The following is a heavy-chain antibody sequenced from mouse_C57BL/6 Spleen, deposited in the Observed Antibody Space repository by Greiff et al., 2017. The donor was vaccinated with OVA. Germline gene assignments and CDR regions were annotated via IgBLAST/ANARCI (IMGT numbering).Heavy chain of an antibody. D-gene: IGHD1-1*01. CDR3: ARSGYGSSYHWYFDV. Sequence: EVQLQQSGPELVKPGASVKISCKASGYTFTDYYMNWVKQSHGKSLEWIGDINPNNGGTSYNQKFKGKATLTVDKSSSTAYMELRSLTSEDSAVYYCARSGYGSSYHWYFDVWGTGTTVTVSS. CDR1: GYTFTDYY. V-gene: IGHV1-26*01. J-gene: IGHJ1*03. CDR2: INPNNGGT.